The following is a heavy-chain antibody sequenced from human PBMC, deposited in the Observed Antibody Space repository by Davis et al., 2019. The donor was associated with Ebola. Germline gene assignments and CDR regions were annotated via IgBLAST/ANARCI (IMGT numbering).Heavy chain of an antibody. Sequence: PGGSLRPSCPPSAFTFSSYSMNCVRQAPGKGLAWVSSITVTSNYTYYADSVKGRFTISRDNAKNSLYLQMNSLRAEDTAVYYCARRNWFDPWGQGTLVTVSS. J-gene: IGHJ5*02. CDR1: AFTFSSYS. V-gene: IGHV3-21*01. CDR3: ARRNWFDP. CDR2: ITVTSNYT.